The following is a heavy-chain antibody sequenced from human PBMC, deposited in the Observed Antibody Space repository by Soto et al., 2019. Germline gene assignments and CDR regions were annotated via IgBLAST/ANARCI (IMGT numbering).Heavy chain of an antibody. CDR3: ARHIAVSGTRGFDF. D-gene: IGHD6-19*01. V-gene: IGHV4-4*02. Sequence: QVHLEESVPGLFNPSGTLSLTCAVSGGSISTNCWSLVGQPPGKGLEWIGEIYHSGATNYNPSLKNRVTMSVDKSQNHLSLNLNSVTAADTAVYYCARHIAVSGTRGFDFWGHGTLVTVSS. CDR2: IYHSGAT. CDR1: GGSISTNC. J-gene: IGHJ4*01.